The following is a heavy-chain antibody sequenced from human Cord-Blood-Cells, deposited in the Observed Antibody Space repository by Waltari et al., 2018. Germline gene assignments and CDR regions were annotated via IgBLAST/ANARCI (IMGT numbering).Heavy chain of an antibody. D-gene: IGHD3-16*01. V-gene: IGHV1-69*01. CDR2: IIPIFGTA. Sequence: QAPLLQSGAEVKKHGAAVKVSCTASGGTFRSYAISWLRQPPGQGLEWMGGIIPIFGTANYAQKFQGRVTITADESTSTAYMELSSLRSEDTAVYYCARGVVGDYYYYGMDVWGQGTTVTVSS. CDR3: ARGVVGDYYYYGMDV. J-gene: IGHJ6*02. CDR1: GGTFRSYA.